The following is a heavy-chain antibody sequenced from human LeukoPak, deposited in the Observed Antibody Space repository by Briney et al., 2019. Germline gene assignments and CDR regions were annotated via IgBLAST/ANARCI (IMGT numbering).Heavy chain of an antibody. J-gene: IGHJ5*02. V-gene: IGHV1-2*02. CDR2: INPNSGGT. Sequence: GASVKVSCKASGYTFTGYYMHWVRQAPGQGLEWMGWINPNSGGTNYAQKFQGRVTMTRDTSISTAYMELSRLRSDDTAVYYCARDGVVVPAARRANWFDPWGQGTLVTVSS. CDR3: ARDGVVVPAARRANWFDP. CDR1: GYTFTGYY. D-gene: IGHD2-2*01.